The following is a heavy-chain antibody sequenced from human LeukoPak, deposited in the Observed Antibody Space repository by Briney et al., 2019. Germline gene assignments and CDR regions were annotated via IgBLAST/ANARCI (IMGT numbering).Heavy chain of an antibody. J-gene: IGHJ4*02. CDR1: GYTFTGYY. CDR2: INPNSGGT. V-gene: IGHV1-2*02. CDR3: ARGRRDLIVVVTRFDY. D-gene: IGHD3-22*01. Sequence: APVKVSCKASGYTFTGYYMHWVRQAPGQGLEWMGWINPNSGGTDYAQKFQGRVTMTRDTSISTAYMELSRLRSDDTAVYYCARGRRDLIVVVTRFDYWGQGTLVTVSS.